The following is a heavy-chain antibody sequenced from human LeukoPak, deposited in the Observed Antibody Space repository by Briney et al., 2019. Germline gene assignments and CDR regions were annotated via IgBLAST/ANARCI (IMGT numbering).Heavy chain of an antibody. Sequence: ASVKVSCKASGYTFSTYYMHWERQAPGQGLEWMGLISPSTGTTDYAQKFQGRITMTRDMSTSTVYMELSSLGSEDTALYYCAREAGLERRPHGDPFDIWGQGTMVTVSS. V-gene: IGHV1-46*01. CDR2: ISPSTGTT. CDR1: GYTFSTYY. D-gene: IGHD1-1*01. J-gene: IGHJ3*02. CDR3: AREAGLERRPHGDPFDI.